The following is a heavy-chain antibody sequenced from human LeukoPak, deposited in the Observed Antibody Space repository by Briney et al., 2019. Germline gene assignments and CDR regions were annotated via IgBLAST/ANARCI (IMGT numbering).Heavy chain of an antibody. D-gene: IGHD4-11*01. V-gene: IGHV1-18*01. Sequence: ASVKVSCKASGYTFTSYGISWVRQAPGQGLEWMGWISAYNGNTNYAQKLQGRVTMTTDTSTSTAYMELRSLRSDDTAVYYCARDLRGTRMTTVTTRMLSDYWGQGTLVTVSS. J-gene: IGHJ4*02. CDR2: ISAYNGNT. CDR3: ARDLRGTRMTTVTTRMLSDY. CDR1: GYTFTSYG.